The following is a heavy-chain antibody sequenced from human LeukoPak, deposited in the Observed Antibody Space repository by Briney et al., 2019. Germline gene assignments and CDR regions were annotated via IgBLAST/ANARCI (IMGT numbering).Heavy chain of an antibody. Sequence: GASVKVSCKASGGTFSSYAISWVRQAPGQGLEWMGGIIPIFGTANYAQKFQGRVTITADESTSTAYMELRSLRSDDTAVYYCARGVLLWFGELFGAFDIWGQGTMVTVSS. CDR2: IIPIFGTA. D-gene: IGHD3-10*01. J-gene: IGHJ3*02. CDR3: ARGVLLWFGELFGAFDI. CDR1: GGTFSSYA. V-gene: IGHV1-69*13.